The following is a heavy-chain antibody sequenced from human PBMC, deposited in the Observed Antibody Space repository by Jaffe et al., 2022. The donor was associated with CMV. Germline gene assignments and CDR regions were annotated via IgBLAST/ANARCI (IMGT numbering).Heavy chain of an antibody. CDR3: ANLATDNDY. J-gene: IGHJ4*02. Sequence: EVQLVESGGGLLQPGRSLRLSCAASGFTFDVYAMHWVRQAPGKGLEWVSGISWDSGSIGYADSVKGRFTISRDNAKNSLYLQMNSLRAEDTAFYYCANLATDNDYWGQGTLVTVSS. CDR1: GFTFDVYA. V-gene: IGHV3-9*01. CDR2: ISWDSGSI.